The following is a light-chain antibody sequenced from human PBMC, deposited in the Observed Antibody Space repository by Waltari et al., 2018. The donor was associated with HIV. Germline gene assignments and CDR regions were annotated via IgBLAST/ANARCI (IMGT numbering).Light chain of an antibody. V-gene: IGLV1-44*01. J-gene: IGLJ3*02. CDR2: SND. CDR3: AAWDDSLNGM. CDR1: SSNIGSNI. Sequence: QSVLTQPPSVSGTPGQNVTIPCSGSSSNIGSNIVNWYQQLPGAAPKLLIYSNDQRPSGVPDRFSGSKSGTSAYLAISGLQSADEADYYCAAWDDSLNGMFGGGTRLTVL.